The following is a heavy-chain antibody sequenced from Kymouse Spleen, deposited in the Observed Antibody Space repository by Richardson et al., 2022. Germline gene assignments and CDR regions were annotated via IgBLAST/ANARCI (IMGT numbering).Heavy chain of an antibody. CDR2: IYSCGST. D-gene: IGHD6-13*01. CDR1: GFTVSSNY. Sequence: EVQLVESGGGLIQPGGSLRLSCAASGFTVSSNYMSWVRQAPGKGLEWVSVIYSCGSTYYADSVKGRFTISRDNSKNTLYLQMNSLRAEDTAVYYCARVRIAAAGHPWFDPWGQGTLVTVSS. V-gene: IGHV3-66*03. CDR3: ARVRIAAAGHPWFDP. J-gene: IGHJ5*02.